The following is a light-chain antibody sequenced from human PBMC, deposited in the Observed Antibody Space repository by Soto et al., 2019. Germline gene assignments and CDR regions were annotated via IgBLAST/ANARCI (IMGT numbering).Light chain of an antibody. CDR1: QSVSSY. V-gene: IGKV3-11*01. J-gene: IGKJ5*01. CDR2: DAS. CDR3: QQRSNWLIT. Sequence: LTQSTATVSLSPVERATLSCRASQSVSSYLAWYQQKPGQAPRLLIYDASNRATGIPARFSGSGSGTDFTLTISSLEPEDFAVYYCQQRSNWLITFGQGTRLEI.